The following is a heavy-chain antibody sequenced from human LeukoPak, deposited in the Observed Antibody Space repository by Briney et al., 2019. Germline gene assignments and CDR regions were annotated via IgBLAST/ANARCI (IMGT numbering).Heavy chain of an antibody. J-gene: IGHJ4*02. CDR1: GGSVSSSNW. CDR3: AREEYTYGPIFDY. Sequence: PSETLSLTCAVSGGSVSSSNWWSWVRQPPGKGLEWIGEIYHSGSTNYNPSLKSRVTLSVDNSNNQFSLKLNSVTAADTAVYYCAREEYTYGPIFDYWGQGTLVTVSS. CDR2: IYHSGST. V-gene: IGHV4-4*02. D-gene: IGHD5-18*01.